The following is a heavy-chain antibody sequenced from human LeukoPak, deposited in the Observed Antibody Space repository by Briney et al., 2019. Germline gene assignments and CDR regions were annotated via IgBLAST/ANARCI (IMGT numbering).Heavy chain of an antibody. CDR3: ARDYYDSSGYNWFDP. J-gene: IGHJ5*02. Sequence: GGSLRLSCAASGFTFGSYSMNWVRQAPGKGLEWVSSISSSSSYIYYADSVKGRFTISRDNAKNSLYLQMNSLRAEDTAVYYCARDYYDSSGYNWFDPWGQGTLVTVSS. D-gene: IGHD3-22*01. CDR2: ISSSSSYI. CDR1: GFTFGSYS. V-gene: IGHV3-21*01.